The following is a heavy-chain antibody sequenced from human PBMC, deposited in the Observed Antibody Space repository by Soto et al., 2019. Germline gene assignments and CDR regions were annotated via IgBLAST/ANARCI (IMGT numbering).Heavy chain of an antibody. CDR2: IYYTGTH. CDR3: ARDRDRHSSGLPSFDP. J-gene: IGHJ5*02. D-gene: IGHD3-22*01. V-gene: IGHV4-59*02. Sequence: SATLSPTCSLSGGSVSTDYWSWVRLPPWKRLEWIGYIYYTGTHDYNPSLRGRATISVDTSKDQFSLKLTSVTAADTAVYHCARDRDRHSSGLPSFDPWGQGILLTVS. CDR1: GGSVSTDY.